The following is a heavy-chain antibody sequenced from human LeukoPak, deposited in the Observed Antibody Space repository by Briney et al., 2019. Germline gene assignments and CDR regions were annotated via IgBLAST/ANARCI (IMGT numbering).Heavy chain of an antibody. Sequence: SETLSLTCAVYGGSFSGYYWSWIRQPPGKGLEWIGEINHSGSTNYNPSLKSRVTISVDTSKNHFSLKLSSVTAADTAVYYCARSPGAPFDYWGQGSLVTVSS. D-gene: IGHD7-27*01. CDR1: GGSFSGYY. J-gene: IGHJ4*02. CDR3: ARSPGAPFDY. CDR2: INHSGST. V-gene: IGHV4-34*01.